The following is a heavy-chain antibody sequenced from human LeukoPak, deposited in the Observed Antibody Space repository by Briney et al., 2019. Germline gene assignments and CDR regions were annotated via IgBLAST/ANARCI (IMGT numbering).Heavy chain of an antibody. CDR3: AREVFGVARAFDS. CDR1: GGSISSYY. CDR2: IYYTGST. J-gene: IGHJ4*02. V-gene: IGHV4-59*01. D-gene: IGHD3-3*01. Sequence: ASETLSLTCTVSGGSISSYYWSWIRQPPGKGLEWIGYIYYTGSTNYNPSLKSRVTISVDTPKNQFSLKLRSVTAADTALYYCAREVFGVARAFDSWGQGTLVTVSS.